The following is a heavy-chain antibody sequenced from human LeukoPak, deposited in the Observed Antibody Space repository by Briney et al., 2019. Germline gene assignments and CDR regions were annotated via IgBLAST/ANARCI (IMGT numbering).Heavy chain of an antibody. CDR2: IYPGDSDT. Sequence: GESLKISCKGSGYSFTSYWIGWVRQMPGKGLEWMGIIYPGDSDTRYSPSFQGQVTISADKSISTAYLQWSSLKASDTAMYYCVRAPYPYYDSSGYYFDYWGQGTLVTVSS. D-gene: IGHD3-22*01. V-gene: IGHV5-51*01. J-gene: IGHJ4*02. CDR1: GYSFTSYW. CDR3: VRAPYPYYDSSGYYFDY.